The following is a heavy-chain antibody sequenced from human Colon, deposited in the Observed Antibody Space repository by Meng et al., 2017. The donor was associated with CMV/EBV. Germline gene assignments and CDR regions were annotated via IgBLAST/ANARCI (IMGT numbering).Heavy chain of an antibody. CDR2: ISYDGSNQ. V-gene: IGHV3-30*06. J-gene: IGHJ6*02. Sequence: GGSLRLSCVASGFSFSSYAMHGVRQAPGKGLEWVAVISYDGSNQYYADSVKGRFTISRDNSKNTLYVQINSLGIEDTAVYYCARRTDTLDPDYNYSGMDVWGQGTTVTVSS. CDR3: ARRTDTLDPDYNYSGMDV. D-gene: IGHD1/OR15-1a*01. CDR1: GFSFSSYA.